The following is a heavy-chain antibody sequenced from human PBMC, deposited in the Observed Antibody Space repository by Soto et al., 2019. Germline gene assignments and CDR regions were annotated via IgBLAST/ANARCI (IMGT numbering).Heavy chain of an antibody. CDR1: GYSVGNDW. Sequence: GESLNLSCKGSGYSVGNDWIGWVRELPGKGLEWMGVIYPGDSDTRYSPSFQPQVTISADNFISTAYLQWSSPKASDTATYYCARHHHDSNAYTLLHQWGQGTLVTVSS. J-gene: IGHJ4*02. D-gene: IGHD3-16*01. V-gene: IGHV5-51*01. CDR3: ARHHHDSNAYTLLHQ. CDR2: IYPGDSDT.